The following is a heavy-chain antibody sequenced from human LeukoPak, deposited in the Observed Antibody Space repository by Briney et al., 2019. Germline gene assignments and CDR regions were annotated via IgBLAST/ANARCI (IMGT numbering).Heavy chain of an antibody. CDR2: IIPILGIA. Sequence: VASVKVSGKASGGTFSSYAISWVRQAPGQGLEWMGRIIPILGIANYAQKFQGRVTITAGKSTSTAYMELSSLRSEDTAVYYCARVRDGHAFDIWGRGTMVTVSS. J-gene: IGHJ3*02. V-gene: IGHV1-69*04. CDR3: ARVRDGHAFDI. D-gene: IGHD5-24*01. CDR1: GGTFSSYA.